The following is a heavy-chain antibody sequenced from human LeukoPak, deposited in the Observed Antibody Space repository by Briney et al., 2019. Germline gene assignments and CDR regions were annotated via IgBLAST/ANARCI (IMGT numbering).Heavy chain of an antibody. CDR1: GFTFSNAW. D-gene: IGHD2-2*01. Sequence: MPGGSLRLSCAASGFTFSNAWMSWVRQAPGKGLEWVGRIKSNTDGGATDYAAPVKGRFTISRDDSKITLYLHMNSLKAEDTGVYYCTTAHGGVTAALHSYWGQGTLVTVSS. CDR3: TTAHGGVTAALHSY. CDR2: IKSNTDGGAT. J-gene: IGHJ4*02. V-gene: IGHV3-15*01.